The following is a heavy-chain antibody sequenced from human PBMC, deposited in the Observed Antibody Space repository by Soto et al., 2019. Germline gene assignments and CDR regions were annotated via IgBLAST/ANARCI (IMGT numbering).Heavy chain of an antibody. V-gene: IGHV4-61*01. D-gene: IGHD1-26*01. CDR3: ARSYSGSFYFDY. Sequence: QVQLQESGPGLVKPSETLSLTCTVSGGSVSSGSYYWSWIRQPPGKGLEWIAYIYYRGSTNYNPSLKSRVTISVDTSKNQFSLKLSSVTAADTAVYYCARSYSGSFYFDYWGQGTLVTVSS. CDR1: GGSVSSGSYY. J-gene: IGHJ4*02. CDR2: IYYRGST.